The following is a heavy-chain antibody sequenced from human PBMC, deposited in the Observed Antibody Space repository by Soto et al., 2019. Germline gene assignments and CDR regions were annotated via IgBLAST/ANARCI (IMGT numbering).Heavy chain of an antibody. D-gene: IGHD6-6*01. CDR1: GFTFSSYE. J-gene: IGHJ4*02. V-gene: IGHV3-48*03. CDR3: ARYLVLNPGRYFDY. Sequence: GGSLRLCCAASGFTFSSYEMNWVRQAPGKGLEWVSYISSSGSTIYYADSVKGRFTISRDNAKNSLYLQMNSLRAEDTAVYYCARYLVLNPGRYFDYWGQGTLVTVSS. CDR2: ISSSGSTI.